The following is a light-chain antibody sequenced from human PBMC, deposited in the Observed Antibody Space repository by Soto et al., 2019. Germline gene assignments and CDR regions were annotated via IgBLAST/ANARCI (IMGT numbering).Light chain of an antibody. CDR3: QQYGLLT. J-gene: IGKJ4*01. Sequence: EIVLTQSPGTLSLSPGERATLSCRASQSVSSSYLAWYQQKPGQAPRLLIYGASSRATGIPDRFGGSGSGTDFTLTISRLEPEDFAVYYCQQYGLLTFGGGTKVEIK. CDR1: QSVSSSY. V-gene: IGKV3-20*01. CDR2: GAS.